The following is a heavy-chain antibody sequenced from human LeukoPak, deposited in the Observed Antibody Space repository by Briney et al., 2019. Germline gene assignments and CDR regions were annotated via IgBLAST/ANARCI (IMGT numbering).Heavy chain of an antibody. CDR1: GASVSSSNYY. V-gene: IGHV4-39*07. Sequence: SSETLSLTCTVSGASVSSSNYYWGWIRQPPGKGLEWVGSVYYTGSTYHNPSLKSRVTMSIDTSKNQFSLKLSSVTAADTAVYYCARGYRGGVYWGQGTLATVSS. CDR2: VYYTGST. D-gene: IGHD1-1*01. J-gene: IGHJ4*02. CDR3: ARGYRGGVY.